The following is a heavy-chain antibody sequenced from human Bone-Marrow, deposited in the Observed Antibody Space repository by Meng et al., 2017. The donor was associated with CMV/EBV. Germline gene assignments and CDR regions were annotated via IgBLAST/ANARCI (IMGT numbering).Heavy chain of an antibody. D-gene: IGHD3-22*01. Sequence: GESLKISCAASRFTFSSYWMSWVRQTPGKGLEWVANTKQDGSEKYYVDSVKGRFTISRDNAKNSLYLQMNSLRAEDTAVYYCARDYRVVSGYYDGFNIWGQGKRVTVSS. CDR1: RFTFSSYW. CDR2: TKQDGSEK. CDR3: ARDYRVVSGYYDGFNI. J-gene: IGHJ3*02. V-gene: IGHV3-7*01.